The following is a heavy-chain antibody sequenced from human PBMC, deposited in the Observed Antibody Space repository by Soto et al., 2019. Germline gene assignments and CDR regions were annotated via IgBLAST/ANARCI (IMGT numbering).Heavy chain of an antibody. Sequence: GGSLRLSCAASGFTFSSYAMSWVRQAPGKGLEWVSAISGSGGSTYYADSVKGRFTISRDNSKNTLYLQMNSLRAEDTAVYYCARLGPVYGSGSYAAVGYWGQGTLVTVSS. D-gene: IGHD3-10*01. CDR1: GFTFSSYA. CDR2: ISGSGGST. CDR3: ARLGPVYGSGSYAAVGY. V-gene: IGHV3-23*01. J-gene: IGHJ4*02.